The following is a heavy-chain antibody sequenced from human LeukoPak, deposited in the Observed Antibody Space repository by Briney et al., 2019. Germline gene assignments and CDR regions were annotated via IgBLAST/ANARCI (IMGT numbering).Heavy chain of an antibody. D-gene: IGHD3-22*01. V-gene: IGHV4-39*07. CDR1: GGSISSSSYY. J-gene: IGHJ6*03. Sequence: PSETLSLTCTVYGGSISSSSYYWGWIRQPPGKGLEWIGSIYYSGSTYYNPSLKSRVTISVDTSKNQFSLKLSSVTAADTAVYYCARKGGSGYALGYMDVWGKGTTVTVSS. CDR3: ARKGGSGYALGYMDV. CDR2: IYYSGST.